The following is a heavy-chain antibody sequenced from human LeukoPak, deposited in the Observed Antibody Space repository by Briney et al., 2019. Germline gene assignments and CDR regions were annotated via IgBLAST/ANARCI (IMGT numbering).Heavy chain of an antibody. V-gene: IGHV3-23*01. D-gene: IGHD4-11*01. J-gene: IGHJ6*03. CDR1: GFTFSSYA. Sequence: PGGSLRLSCAASGFTFSSYAMSWVRQAPGRGLEWVSAISGSGGSTYYADSVKGRFTISRDNSKNTLYLQMNSLRAEDTAVYYCAKVGHDYSNPYYYYYYMDVWGKGTTVTVSS. CDR2: ISGSGGST. CDR3: AKVGHDYSNPYYYYYYMDV.